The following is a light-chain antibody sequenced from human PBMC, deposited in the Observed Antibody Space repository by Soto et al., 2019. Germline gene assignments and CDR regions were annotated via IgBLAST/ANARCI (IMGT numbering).Light chain of an antibody. Sequence: IQLTQSPSSLSASVGDRVTITCRASQGISSYLAWYQQKPGKAPKLLLYAASTMQSGVTSRFNGSGSGTDVTLTISSLQPEDFVTYYCQQLNSYPLTFGGGTKVKIK. J-gene: IGKJ4*02. CDR1: QGISSY. V-gene: IGKV1-9*01. CDR2: AAS. CDR3: QQLNSYPLT.